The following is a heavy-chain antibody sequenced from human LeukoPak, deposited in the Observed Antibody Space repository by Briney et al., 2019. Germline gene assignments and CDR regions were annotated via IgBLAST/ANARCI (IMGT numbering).Heavy chain of an antibody. CDR2: ISSSSSTI. V-gene: IGHV3-48*03. CDR3: AELGITMIGGV. Sequence: GGSLRLSCAASGFTFSSFAMHWVRQAPGKGLEWVSYISSSSSTIYYADSVKGRFTISRDNAKNSLYLQMNSLRAEDTAVYYCAELGITMIGGVWGKGTTVTISS. CDR1: GFTFSSFA. D-gene: IGHD3-10*02. J-gene: IGHJ6*04.